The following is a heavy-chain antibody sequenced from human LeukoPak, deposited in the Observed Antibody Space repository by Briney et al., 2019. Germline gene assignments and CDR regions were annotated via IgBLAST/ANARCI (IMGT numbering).Heavy chain of an antibody. J-gene: IGHJ4*02. CDR2: INHSGST. V-gene: IGHV4-34*01. CDR1: GGSFSGYY. CDR3: ARRYYYDSSGYLHGYYFDY. D-gene: IGHD3-22*01. Sequence: PSETLSLTCAVYGGSFSGYYWSWIRQPPGEGMEWIGEINHSGSTNYNPSLKSRVTISVDTSKNQFSLKLSSVTAADTAVYYCARRYYYDSSGYLHGYYFDYWGQGTLVTVSS.